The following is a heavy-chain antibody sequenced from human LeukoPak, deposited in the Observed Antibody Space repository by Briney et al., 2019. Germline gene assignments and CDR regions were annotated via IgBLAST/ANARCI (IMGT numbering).Heavy chain of an antibody. J-gene: IGHJ2*01. CDR1: GFTFGVYW. Sequence: GGSLRLSCAASGFTFGVYWMSWVRQAPGKGLEGVANMNVDGSEKYYVASAMGRFTISRDNAQNSLYLQMNSLRAEDTAVYYCARIDYGDYLLYFDLWGRGTLVTVSS. V-gene: IGHV3-7*01. D-gene: IGHD4-17*01. CDR3: ARIDYGDYLLYFDL. CDR2: MNVDGSEK.